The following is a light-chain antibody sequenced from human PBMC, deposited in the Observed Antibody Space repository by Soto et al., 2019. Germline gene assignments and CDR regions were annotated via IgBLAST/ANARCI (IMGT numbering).Light chain of an antibody. CDR3: QQYNNWPLT. V-gene: IGKV3-15*01. CDR1: QSVSSN. J-gene: IGKJ4*01. CDR2: YTS. Sequence: IVLTQSPATLSVSPGETATLSCRASQSVSSNLAWYRHKPGQPPRLLIFYTSARATGIPARFSGSGSGTEFTFTISGLQSEDFAVYYCQQYNNWPLTFGGGTKVEIK.